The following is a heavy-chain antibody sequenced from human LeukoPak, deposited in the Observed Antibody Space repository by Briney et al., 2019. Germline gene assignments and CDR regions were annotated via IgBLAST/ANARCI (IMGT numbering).Heavy chain of an antibody. CDR2: IYAGGNA. Sequence: GGSLRLSCAASGFVVNSNYMNWVRQAPGKGLEWVSVIYAGGNAYYADSVKGRFTISRDNSKNTLYLQMNSLRAEDTAVYYCARDMGLGYWGQGTLVTVSS. CDR3: ARDMGLGY. CDR1: GFVVNSNY. D-gene: IGHD3-10*01. J-gene: IGHJ4*02. V-gene: IGHV3-53*01.